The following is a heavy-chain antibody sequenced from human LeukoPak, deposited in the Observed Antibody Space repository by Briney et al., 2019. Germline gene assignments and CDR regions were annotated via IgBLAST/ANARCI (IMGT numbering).Heavy chain of an antibody. CDR1: GGSISSSSYY. CDR2: IYYSGST. D-gene: IGHD6-13*01. V-gene: IGHV4-39*07. Sequence: SETLSLTCTVSGGSISSSSYYWGWIRQPPGKGLEWIGSIYYSGSTNYNPSLKSRVTISVDTSKNQFSLKLSSVTAADTAVYYCARDLSTYSSSWYAHHDAFDIWGQGTMVTVSS. CDR3: ARDLSTYSSSWYAHHDAFDI. J-gene: IGHJ3*02.